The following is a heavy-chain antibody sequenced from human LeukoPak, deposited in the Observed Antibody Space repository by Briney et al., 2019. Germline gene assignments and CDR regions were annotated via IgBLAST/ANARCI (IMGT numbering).Heavy chain of an antibody. J-gene: IGHJ4*02. CDR3: AKTLSRGDFITEVDY. D-gene: IGHD2-21*02. CDR2: ISGSGGST. CDR1: GFTFSSYA. Sequence: GGYLRLSCAASGFTFSSYAMSWVRQAPGKGLEWVSAISGSGGSTYYADSVKGRFTISRDNSKNTLYLQMNSLRAEDTAVYYCAKTLSRGDFITEVDYWGQGTLVTVSS. V-gene: IGHV3-23*01.